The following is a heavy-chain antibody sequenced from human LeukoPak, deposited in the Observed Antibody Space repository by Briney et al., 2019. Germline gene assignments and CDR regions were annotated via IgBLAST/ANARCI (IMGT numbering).Heavy chain of an antibody. CDR2: IYFSGST. CDR1: GGSISSSSYY. D-gene: IGHD3-3*01. V-gene: IGHV4-39*07. CDR3: ARTDFWSGYGY. J-gene: IGHJ4*02. Sequence: PSETLSLTCPVSGGSISSSSYYWGWIREPPGKGLEWIGSIYFSGSTHYNPSLKSRVTISVDTSKNKFSLKLSSVTAADTAVYYCARTDFWSGYGYWGQGTLVTVSS.